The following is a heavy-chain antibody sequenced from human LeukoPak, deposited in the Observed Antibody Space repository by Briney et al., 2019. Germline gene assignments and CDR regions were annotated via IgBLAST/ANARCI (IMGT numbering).Heavy chain of an antibody. CDR2: ISAYNGNT. J-gene: IGHJ4*02. Sequence: ASVKVSCKASGGTFTSYGISWVRQAPGQGLEWMGWISAYNGNTNYAQKLQGRVTMTTDTSTSTAYMELRSLRSDDTAVYYCARTVTGYSYGEIDYWGQGTLVTVSS. CDR1: GGTFTSYG. CDR3: ARTVTGYSYGEIDY. D-gene: IGHD5-18*01. V-gene: IGHV1-18*01.